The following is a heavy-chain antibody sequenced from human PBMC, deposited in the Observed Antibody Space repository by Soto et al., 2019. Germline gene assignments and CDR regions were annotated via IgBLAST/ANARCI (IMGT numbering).Heavy chain of an antibody. CDR2: IYPGDSDT. Sequence: GESMKISCKGFDYMCAAYWIGWVRQMPGKGLGWMGIIYPGDSDTRYSPSFQGQVTISADRSISTAYLQWSSLKASDTDMYYGARTYYYDSSGYSDDWGQGTLVTVSS. CDR1: DYMCAAYW. CDR3: ARTYYYDSSGYSDD. D-gene: IGHD3-22*01. V-gene: IGHV5-51*03. J-gene: IGHJ4*02.